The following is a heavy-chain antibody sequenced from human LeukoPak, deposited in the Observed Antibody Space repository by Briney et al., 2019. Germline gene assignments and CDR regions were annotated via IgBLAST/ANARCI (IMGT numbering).Heavy chain of an antibody. CDR2: IRNDGRDK. V-gene: IGHV3-30*02. Sequence: PGGSLRLSCAASGFTFNIYGIHWVRQAPGKGLEWVAFIRNDGRDKYYVDSVKGRLTISRDNSRNTLYLQMNSLKTEDTAVYYCAKDVAQYFDYWGQGTLVTVSS. CDR1: GFTFNIYG. J-gene: IGHJ4*02. CDR3: AKDVAQYFDY.